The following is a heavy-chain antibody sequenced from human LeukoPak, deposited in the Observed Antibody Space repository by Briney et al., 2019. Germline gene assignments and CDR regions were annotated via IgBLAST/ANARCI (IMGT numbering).Heavy chain of an antibody. CDR3: ASGTVASMDI. CDR1: GGTFNSYT. CDR2: IIPIFATT. Sequence: SVKVSCEASGGTFNSYTINWVRQAPGQGLEWMGGIIPIFATTNYAQKFQGRVTITADESTSTAYMELSSLSSEDTAVYYCASGTVASMDIWGQGTMVTVSS. V-gene: IGHV1-69*01. J-gene: IGHJ3*02. D-gene: IGHD5-12*01.